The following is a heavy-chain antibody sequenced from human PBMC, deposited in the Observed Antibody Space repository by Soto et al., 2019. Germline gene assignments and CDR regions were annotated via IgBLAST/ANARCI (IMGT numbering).Heavy chain of an antibody. J-gene: IGHJ6*02. D-gene: IGHD3-22*01. Sequence: SETLSLTCTVSGGSISSGDYYWSWIRQPPGKGLEWIGYIYYSGSTYYNPSLKSRVTISVDTSKNQFSLKLSSVTAADTAVYYCARDLLIATFYDSSGYYGMDVWGQGTTVTV. CDR2: IYYSGST. CDR3: ARDLLIATFYDSSGYYGMDV. V-gene: IGHV4-30-4*01. CDR1: GGSISSGDYY.